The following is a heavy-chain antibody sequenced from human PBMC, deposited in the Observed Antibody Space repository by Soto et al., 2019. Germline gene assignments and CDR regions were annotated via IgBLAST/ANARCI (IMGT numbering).Heavy chain of an antibody. CDR2: IIPIFGTA. J-gene: IGHJ5*02. Sequence: QVQLVQSGAEVKKPGSSVKVSCKASGGTFSSYAISWVRQAPGQGLEWVGGIIPIFGTANYAQKFQGRVKITADESKSTAYMELSSLRSEDTAVYYCARGKPDYSNDPGWFDPWGQGTLVTVSS. CDR1: GGTFSSYA. D-gene: IGHD4-4*01. V-gene: IGHV1-69*12. CDR3: ARGKPDYSNDPGWFDP.